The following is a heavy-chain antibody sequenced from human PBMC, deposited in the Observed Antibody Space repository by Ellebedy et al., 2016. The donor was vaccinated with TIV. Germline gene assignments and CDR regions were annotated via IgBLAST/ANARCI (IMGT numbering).Heavy chain of an antibody. CDR3: ARYSGSGTYYRDGRDV. CDR1: GYTFIDYG. Sequence: AASVKVSCKSSGYTFIDYGISWVRQAPGQGLDWMGWVSAYSGNTNYADNLQGRVTMTTDTSTDTAYMELRSLGSDDTAVYYCARYSGSGTYYRDGRDVWGQGTTVTVSS. CDR2: VSAYSGNT. D-gene: IGHD3-10*01. V-gene: IGHV1-18*01. J-gene: IGHJ6*02.